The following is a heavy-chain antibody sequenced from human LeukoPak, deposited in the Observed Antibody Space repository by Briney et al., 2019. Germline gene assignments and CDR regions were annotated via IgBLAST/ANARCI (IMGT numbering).Heavy chain of an antibody. CDR2: ISGSGGST. Sequence: PGGSLRLSCAASGFTVSSNYMSWVRQAPGKGLEWVSAISGSGGSTYYADSVKGRFTISRDNSKNTLYLQMNSLRAEDTAVYYCAKDLTYYYDTPGFWYWGQGTLVTVSS. J-gene: IGHJ4*02. CDR3: AKDLTYYYDTPGFWY. D-gene: IGHD3-22*01. CDR1: GFTVSSNY. V-gene: IGHV3-23*01.